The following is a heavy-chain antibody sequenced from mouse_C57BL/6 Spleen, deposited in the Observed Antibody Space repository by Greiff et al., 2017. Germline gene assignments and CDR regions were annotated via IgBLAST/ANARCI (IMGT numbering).Heavy chain of an antibody. Sequence: VQRVESGPELVKPGASVKISCKASGYAFSSSWMNWVKQRPGKGLEWIGRIYPGDGDTNYNGKFKGKATLTADKSSSTAYMQLSSLTSEDSAVYFCARESYGGSSFDYWGQGTTLTVSS. CDR1: GYAFSSSW. V-gene: IGHV1-82*01. D-gene: IGHD1-1*02. CDR3: ARESYGGSSFDY. CDR2: IYPGDGDT. J-gene: IGHJ2*01.